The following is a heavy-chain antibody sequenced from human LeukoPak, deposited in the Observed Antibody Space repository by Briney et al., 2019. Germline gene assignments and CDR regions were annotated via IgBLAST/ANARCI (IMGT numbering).Heavy chain of an antibody. CDR1: GGSFSGYY. D-gene: IGHD6-13*01. CDR2: INHSGST. CDR3: ARGVSSSQGGYFDY. J-gene: IGHJ4*02. Sequence: SETLSLTCAVYGGSFSGYYWSWIRQPPGKGLEWIGEINHSGSTNYNPSLKSRVTISVDTSKNQFSLKLSSVTAADTAVYYCARGVSSSQGGYFDYWGQGTLVTVSS. V-gene: IGHV4-34*01.